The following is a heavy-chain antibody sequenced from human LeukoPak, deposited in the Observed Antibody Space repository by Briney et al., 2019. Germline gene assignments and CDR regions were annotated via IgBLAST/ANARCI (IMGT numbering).Heavy chain of an antibody. CDR3: ARVKAAAGYYYGMDV. Sequence: GESLKISCKGSGYSFTSYWIGWVRQMLGKGLEWMGIIYPGDSDTRYSPSFQGQVTISADKSISTAYLQWSSLKASDTAMYYCARVKAAAGYYYGMDVWGQGTTVTVSS. V-gene: IGHV5-51*01. J-gene: IGHJ6*02. CDR2: IYPGDSDT. D-gene: IGHD6-13*01. CDR1: GYSFTSYW.